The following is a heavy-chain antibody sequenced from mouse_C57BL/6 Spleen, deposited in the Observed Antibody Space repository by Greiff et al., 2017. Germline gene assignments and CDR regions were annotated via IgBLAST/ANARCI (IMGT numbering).Heavy chain of an antibody. J-gene: IGHJ1*03. CDR1: GYAFSSYW. CDR3: ARQGSSYGYFDV. Sequence: QVQLKDSGAELVKPGASVKISCKASGYAFSSYWMNWVKQRPGKGLEWIGQIYPGDGDTNYNGKFKGKATLTADKSSSTAYMQLSSLTSEDSAVYFCARQGSSYGYFDVWGTGTTVTVSS. D-gene: IGHD1-1*01. CDR2: IYPGDGDT. V-gene: IGHV1-80*01.